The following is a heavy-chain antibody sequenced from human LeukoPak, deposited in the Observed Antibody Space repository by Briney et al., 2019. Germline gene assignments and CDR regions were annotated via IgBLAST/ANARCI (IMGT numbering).Heavy chain of an antibody. CDR3: ARDHRYDSSGYGGY. Sequence: ASVKVSCKASGYTFSSYGISWVRQAPGQGLEWMGWISAYSGNTHYAQKFQGRVTMTTDTSTTTAYMELRGLRSDDTAVYYCARDHRYDSSGYGGYWGQGTLVTVPS. J-gene: IGHJ4*02. V-gene: IGHV1-18*01. CDR2: ISAYSGNT. D-gene: IGHD3-22*01. CDR1: GYTFSSYG.